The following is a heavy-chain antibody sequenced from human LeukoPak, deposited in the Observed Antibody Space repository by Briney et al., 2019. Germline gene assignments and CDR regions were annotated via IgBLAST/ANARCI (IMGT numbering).Heavy chain of an antibody. Sequence: ASVKVSCKVSGHTLRELSMHWVRQAPGKGLEWMGGFDPEDGPEDGQMIYAQKFQGRVTMTEDTSTDTAHMEVSSLRSEDSAVYYCATADGSGSYYAHWGQGTLVTVSS. D-gene: IGHD3-10*01. V-gene: IGHV1-24*01. CDR2: FDPEDGPEDGQM. J-gene: IGHJ4*02. CDR1: GHTLRELS. CDR3: ATADGSGSYYAH.